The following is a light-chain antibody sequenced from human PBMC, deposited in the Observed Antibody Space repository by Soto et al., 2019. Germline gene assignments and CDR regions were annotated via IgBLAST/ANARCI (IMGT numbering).Light chain of an antibody. CDR3: AAWDDSLNML. CDR1: SSNIGNNY. Sequence: QSVLTQPPSASGTPGQRVTISCSGSSSNIGNNYVYWYQHLPGTAPKLLIYSNNQRPSGVPDRFSASKSGSSASLAISGLRSEDEADYYCAAWDDSLNMLFGGGPKLTVL. V-gene: IGLV1-47*02. CDR2: SNN. J-gene: IGLJ2*01.